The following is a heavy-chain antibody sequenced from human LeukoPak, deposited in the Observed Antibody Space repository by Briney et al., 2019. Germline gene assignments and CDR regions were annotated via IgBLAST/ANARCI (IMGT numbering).Heavy chain of an antibody. CDR3: AKGGRPGGYDYFDY. J-gene: IGHJ4*02. CDR2: ISGSGGST. V-gene: IGHV3-23*01. CDR1: GFIFSTYV. Sequence: PGGSLRLSCAASGFIFSTYVMTWVRQVPGKGLEWVSAISGSGGSTYYADSVKGRFTISRDTSKNTLNLQMNSLRAEDTAVYYCAKGGRPGGYDYFDYWGQGTLVTVSS. D-gene: IGHD5-12*01.